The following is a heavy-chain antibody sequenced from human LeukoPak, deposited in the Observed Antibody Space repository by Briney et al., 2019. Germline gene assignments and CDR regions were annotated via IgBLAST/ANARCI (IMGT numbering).Heavy chain of an antibody. CDR2: MNPNSGNT. CDR3: ARAGYYDFWSGYYIYYYYMDV. Sequence: GASVKASCKASGYTFTGFYIHWVRQAPGQGLEWVGWMNPNSGNTGYAQKFQGRVTITRNTSISTAYMELSSLRSEDTAVYYCARAGYYDFWSGYYIYYYYMDVWGKGTTVTVSS. CDR1: GYTFTGFY. V-gene: IGHV1-8*03. D-gene: IGHD3-3*01. J-gene: IGHJ6*03.